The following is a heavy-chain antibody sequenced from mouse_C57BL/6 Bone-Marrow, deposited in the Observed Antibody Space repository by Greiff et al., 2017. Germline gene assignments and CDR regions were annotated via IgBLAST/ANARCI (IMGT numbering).Heavy chain of an antibody. D-gene: IGHD1-1*01. CDR3: ARPITVVGYFDY. J-gene: IGHJ2*01. CDR1: GYAFSSYW. V-gene: IGHV1-80*01. CDR2: IYPGDGDT. Sequence: QVQLKQSGAELVKPGASVKISCKASGYAFSSYWMNWVKQRPGKGLEWIGQIYPGDGDTNYNGKFKGKATLTADKSSSTAYMQLSSLTSEDSAVYFCARPITVVGYFDYWGQGTTLTVSS.